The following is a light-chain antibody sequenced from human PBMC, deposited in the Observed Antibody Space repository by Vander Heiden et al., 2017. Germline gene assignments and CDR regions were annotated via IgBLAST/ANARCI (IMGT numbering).Light chain of an antibody. CDR1: QSILHSNGFNY. CDR3: MQSLQTPLT. J-gene: IGKJ4*01. V-gene: IGKV2-28*01. CDR2: LGS. Sequence: DIVMSQSPLPQPVTPGEPASISCRSSQSILHSNGFNYLDWYLQKPGHSPQLLIFLGSNRASGVPDRISGSGSGTDFTLRISRVEPEDVGVYYCMQSLQTPLTFGGGTKVEIK.